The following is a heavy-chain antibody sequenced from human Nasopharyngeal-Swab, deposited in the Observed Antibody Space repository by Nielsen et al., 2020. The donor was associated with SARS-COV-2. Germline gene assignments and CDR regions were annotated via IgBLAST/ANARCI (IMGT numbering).Heavy chain of an antibody. D-gene: IGHD1-26*01. Sequence: KVSCKGSGYSFTSYWIAWVRQMPGKGLEWMGIIYPRDSDTRYSPSFQGQVTISVDQSITTAYLHWTSLKASDTAKYYCAIGAAVGTLFHGMDVWGQGTMVTVSS. CDR3: AIGAAVGTLFHGMDV. V-gene: IGHV5-51*01. J-gene: IGHJ6*02. CDR1: GYSFTSYW. CDR2: IYPRDSDT.